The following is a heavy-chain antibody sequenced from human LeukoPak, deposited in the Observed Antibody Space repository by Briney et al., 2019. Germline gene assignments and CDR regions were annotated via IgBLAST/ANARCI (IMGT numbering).Heavy chain of an antibody. V-gene: IGHV5-51*01. CDR1: GYSFTTYW. Sequence: ESLKISCKGSGYSFTTYWIGWVRQMPGKGLEWMGIIYPGDSDRRYGPSFQGQVTMTADKSIGTAYLQWSSLKASDTAMYYCARQGLGGGDGSGAFDIWGQGTMVTVSS. CDR2: IYPGDSDR. CDR3: ARQGLGGGDGSGAFDI. J-gene: IGHJ3*02. D-gene: IGHD2-21*02.